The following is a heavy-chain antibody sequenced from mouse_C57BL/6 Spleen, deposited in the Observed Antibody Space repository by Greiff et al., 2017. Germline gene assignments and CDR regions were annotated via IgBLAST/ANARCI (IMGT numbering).Heavy chain of an antibody. CDR3: AKIYYDYGEPYYYAMDY. Sequence: VQLKESGGGLVKPGGSLKLSCAASGFTFSDYGMHWVRQAPEKGLEWVAYISSGSGTIYYADTVKGRFTISRDNAMNTLFLQMTSLRSEDTAMYYCAKIYYDYGEPYYYAMDYWGQGTSVTVSS. J-gene: IGHJ4*01. CDR2: ISSGSGTI. V-gene: IGHV5-17*01. CDR1: GFTFSDYG. D-gene: IGHD2-4*01.